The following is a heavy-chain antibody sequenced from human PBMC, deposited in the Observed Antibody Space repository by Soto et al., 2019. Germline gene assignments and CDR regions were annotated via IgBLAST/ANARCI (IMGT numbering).Heavy chain of an antibody. J-gene: IGHJ4*02. CDR2: ISYDGSLQ. D-gene: IGHD5-18*01. V-gene: IGHV3-30*03. CDR3: VSDRGYGHASVPYS. CDR1: GFAFSSYG. Sequence: QAQLVESGGGVVQPGRSLRLSCAASGFAFSSYGMHWVRQAPGTGLERVAVISYDGSLQHYADSVKGRFTISRDNSKNMVHLQMSSLRAEDTAVYYCVSDRGYGHASVPYSWGQGTLVSVSS.